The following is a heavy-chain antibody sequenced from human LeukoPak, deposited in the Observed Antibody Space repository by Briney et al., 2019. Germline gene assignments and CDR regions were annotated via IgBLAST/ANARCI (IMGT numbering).Heavy chain of an antibody. J-gene: IGHJ6*02. CDR2: IHYTGKN. D-gene: IGHD1-14*01. V-gene: IGHV4-59*01. CDR1: GDSITSYY. Sequence: PSETLSLTCTVSGDSITSYYWNWVRQPPGKGLEWIGYIHYTGKNNYNPSLKSRITMSVDTSKSQFSLKLSSVTAADTAVYYCARARNYYYYLDVWGQGTTVTVSS. CDR3: ARARNYYYYLDV.